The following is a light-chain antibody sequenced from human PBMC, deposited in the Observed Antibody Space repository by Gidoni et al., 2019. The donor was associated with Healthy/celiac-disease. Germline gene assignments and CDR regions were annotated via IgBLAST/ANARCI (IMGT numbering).Light chain of an antibody. J-gene: IGKJ1*01. V-gene: IGKV1-39*01. Sequence: DIQMTQSPSSLSASVGDRVTITCRASQSISSYLNWYQQKPGKAPKLLIYAASSLQSGVPSRFSGSGSGTDFTLTISSLQPEDFATYYWQQSYSTLWTFGQGTKEEIK. CDR1: QSISSY. CDR2: AAS. CDR3: QQSYSTLWT.